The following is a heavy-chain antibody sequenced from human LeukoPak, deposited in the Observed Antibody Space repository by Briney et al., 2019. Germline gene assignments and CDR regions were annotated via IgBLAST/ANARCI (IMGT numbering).Heavy chain of an antibody. Sequence: PGGSLRLSCAASGFTFSNYWMSWVRQAPGKGLEWVANIKPDESEKYYMDSVKGRFTISRDNAKNSLSLQMNSLRAEDTAAYYCARDLGYFQHWGQGTLVTVSS. CDR2: IKPDESEK. CDR1: GFTFSNYW. V-gene: IGHV3-7*04. CDR3: ARDLGYFQH. J-gene: IGHJ1*01.